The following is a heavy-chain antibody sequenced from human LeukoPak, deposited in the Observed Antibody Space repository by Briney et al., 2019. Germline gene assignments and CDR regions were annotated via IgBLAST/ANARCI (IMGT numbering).Heavy chain of an antibody. V-gene: IGHV1-18*01. D-gene: IGHD3-22*01. Sequence: ASVTVSCKASGYTFTSYGISWVRQAPGQGLEWMGWISAYNGNTNYAQKLQGRVTMTTDTSTSTAYMELRSLRSDDTAVYYCARVEETYYYDSSGYEMDYWGQGTLVTVSS. J-gene: IGHJ4*02. CDR1: GYTFTSYG. CDR2: ISAYNGNT. CDR3: ARVEETYYYDSSGYEMDY.